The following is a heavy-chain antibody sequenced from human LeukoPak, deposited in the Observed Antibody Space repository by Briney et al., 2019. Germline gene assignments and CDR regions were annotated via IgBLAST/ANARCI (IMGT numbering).Heavy chain of an antibody. Sequence: GGSLRLSCGASGFTFSTYAMTWVRQAPGRGLEWVSSVDGGGGGTYYADSVKGRFTISRDNSKDTPYLQMNGLRAEDTAVYFCAKQSAGSAAWYSLHYDFWGQGTLVTVSS. CDR1: GFTFSTYA. J-gene: IGHJ4*02. CDR3: AKQSAGSAAWYSLHYDF. D-gene: IGHD6-13*01. V-gene: IGHV3-23*01. CDR2: VDGGGGGT.